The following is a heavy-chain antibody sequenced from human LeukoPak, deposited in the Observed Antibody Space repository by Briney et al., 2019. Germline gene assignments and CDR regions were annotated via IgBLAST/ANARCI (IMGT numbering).Heavy chain of an antibody. V-gene: IGHV3-23*01. J-gene: IGHJ4*02. CDR1: GFTVSDNY. CDR2: ISGSGSST. D-gene: IGHD3-10*01. CDR3: ARGGTMYYGSGNFDY. Sequence: GGSLRLSCAASGFTVSDNYMSWVRQAPGKGLEWVSAISGSGSSTYYADSVKGRFTISRDNSKNTLYLQMNSLRAEDTAVYSCARGGTMYYGSGNFDYWGQGTLVTVSS.